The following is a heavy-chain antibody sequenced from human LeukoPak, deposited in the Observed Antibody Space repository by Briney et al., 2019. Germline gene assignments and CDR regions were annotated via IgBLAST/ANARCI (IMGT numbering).Heavy chain of an antibody. CDR2: ITYDGSEM. CDR1: GFTFSSYG. V-gene: IGHV3-30*19. D-gene: IGHD5-18*01. J-gene: IGHJ5*02. Sequence: AGGSLRLSCAASGFTFSSYGMYWVRQAPGKGLECVAFITYDGSEMYYADSVKGRFTISRDNSRDTLYLQVNSLRGDDTAIYYCARNRGYTYDYDSSDPWGQGTLVTVSS. CDR3: ARNRGYTYDYDSSDP.